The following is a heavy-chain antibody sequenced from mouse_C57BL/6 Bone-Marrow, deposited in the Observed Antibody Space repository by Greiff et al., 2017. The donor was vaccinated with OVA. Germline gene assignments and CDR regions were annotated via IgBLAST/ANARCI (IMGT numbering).Heavy chain of an antibody. CDR3: TTPTVVEGFDY. Sequence: EVQLQQSGAEPVRPGASVKLSCTASGFNIKDDYMHWVKQRPEQGLEWIGWIDPENGDTEYASKFQGKATITADTSSNTAYLQLSSLTSEDTAVYYCTTPTVVEGFDYWGQGTTLTVSS. D-gene: IGHD1-1*01. CDR1: GFNIKDDY. J-gene: IGHJ2*01. V-gene: IGHV14-4*01. CDR2: IDPENGDT.